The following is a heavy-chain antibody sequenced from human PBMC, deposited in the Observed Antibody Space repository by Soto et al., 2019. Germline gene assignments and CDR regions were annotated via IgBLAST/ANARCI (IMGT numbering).Heavy chain of an antibody. J-gene: IGHJ3*01. CDR2: IKTDGSDK. CDR1: GFTFSSHW. V-gene: IGHV3-7*01. CDR3: ARDTGHYNGDYWLESLDL. D-gene: IGHD3-22*01. Sequence: EVQLVVSGGDLVQPGGSLRLSCAASGFTFSSHWMYWVRQAPGKGLEWVANIKTDGSDKYYVDSVKGRFTISRDNAKNSLFLQMNTLRADDTAVYYCARDTGHYNGDYWLESLDLWGQGAMVIVSS.